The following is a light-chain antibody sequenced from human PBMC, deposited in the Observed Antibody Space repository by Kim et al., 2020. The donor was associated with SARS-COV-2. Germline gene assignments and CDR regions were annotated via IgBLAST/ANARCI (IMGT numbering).Light chain of an antibody. Sequence: LSPGEGATLSCRASQSIDNQFLAWYQQRPGQAPRLLIYSSSKRATDVPDRFSGSGFGTDFTLTINRLEPEDFAVYYCQHYGVSPHTFGQGTKLEI. V-gene: IGKV3-20*01. CDR3: QHYGVSPHT. J-gene: IGKJ2*01. CDR1: QSIDNQF. CDR2: SSS.